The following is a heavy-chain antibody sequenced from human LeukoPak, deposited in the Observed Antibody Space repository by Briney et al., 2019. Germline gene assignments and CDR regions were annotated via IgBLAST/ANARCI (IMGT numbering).Heavy chain of an antibody. Sequence: GGSLRLSCAASGFTFSSYGMHWVRQAPGKGLEWVAFIRYDGSNKYYADSVKGRFTISRDNSKNTLYLQMNSLRAEDTAVYYCAKDPAFYYDILTGYPDMWGQGTLVTVSS. CDR2: IRYDGSNK. CDR1: GFTFSSYG. J-gene: IGHJ4*02. CDR3: AKDPAFYYDILTGYPDM. D-gene: IGHD3-9*01. V-gene: IGHV3-30*02.